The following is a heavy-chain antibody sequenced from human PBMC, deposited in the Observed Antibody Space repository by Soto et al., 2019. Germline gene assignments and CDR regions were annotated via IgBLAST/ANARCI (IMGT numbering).Heavy chain of an antibody. J-gene: IGHJ5*02. CDR2: ISSSGSTI. CDR1: GFTFSSYE. Sequence: GGSLRLSCAASGFTFSSYEMNWVRQAPGKGLEWVSYISSSGSTIYYADSVKGRFTISRDNAKNSLYLQMNSLRAEDTAVYYCARAYYDILTGPNWFDPWGQGTLVTVSS. D-gene: IGHD3-9*01. V-gene: IGHV3-48*03. CDR3: ARAYYDILTGPNWFDP.